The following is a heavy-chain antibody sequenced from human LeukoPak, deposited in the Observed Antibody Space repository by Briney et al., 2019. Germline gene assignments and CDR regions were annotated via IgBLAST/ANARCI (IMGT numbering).Heavy chain of an antibody. CDR3: ARMTYDFWSARQNYYYYYYMDV. CDR2: ISPSDGST. CDR1: GYTFTSYY. D-gene: IGHD3-3*01. J-gene: IGHJ6*03. V-gene: IGHV1-46*01. Sequence: GASVKVSCKASGYTFTSYYMHWVRQAPGQGLEWMGIISPSDGSTSYAQKFQGRVTMTRDMSTSTVYMELSSLRSEDTAVYYCARMTYDFWSARQNYYYYYYMDVWGKGTTVTVSS.